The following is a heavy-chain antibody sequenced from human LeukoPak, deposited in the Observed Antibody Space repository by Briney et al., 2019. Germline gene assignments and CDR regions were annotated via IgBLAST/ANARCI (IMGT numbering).Heavy chain of an antibody. V-gene: IGHV3-23*01. CDR2: ISGSGGST. CDR3: AKSAWLGVATIWYFDL. Sequence: RGSLRLSCAASGFIFSGSAMNWVRQAPGKGLEWVSAISGSGGSTYYADSVKGRFTISRDNSKNTLYLQMNSLRAEDTAVYYCAKSAWLGVATIWYFDLWGRGTLVTVSS. D-gene: IGHD5-12*01. CDR1: GFIFSGSA. J-gene: IGHJ2*01.